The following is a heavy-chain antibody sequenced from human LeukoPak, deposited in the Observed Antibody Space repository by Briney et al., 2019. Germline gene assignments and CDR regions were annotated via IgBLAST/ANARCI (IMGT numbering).Heavy chain of an antibody. D-gene: IGHD3-3*01. Sequence: PGGSLRLSCAASGFTFSSYGMHWVRQAPGKGLEWVAVISYDGSNKYYADSVKGRFTISRDNSQNTLYLQMNSLRAEDTAVYFCAKDLGGSGDFWSGYYDYYFYGMDVWGQGTTVTVSS. CDR2: ISYDGSNK. V-gene: IGHV3-30*18. J-gene: IGHJ6*02. CDR1: GFTFSSYG. CDR3: AKDLGGSGDFWSGYYDYYFYGMDV.